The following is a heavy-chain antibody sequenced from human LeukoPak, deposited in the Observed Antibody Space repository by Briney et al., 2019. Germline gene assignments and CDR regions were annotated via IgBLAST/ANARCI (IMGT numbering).Heavy chain of an antibody. Sequence: PSETLSLTCTVYGGSISSDYWSWIRQPPGKGLDWIGYIYYSGGTNYNPSLKSRVTISVDTSKKQFSLKLSSVTAADTAVYYCARQFSYYDSARGAFDIWGQGTMVTVSS. D-gene: IGHD3-22*01. V-gene: IGHV4-59*08. CDR3: ARQFSYYDSARGAFDI. CDR1: GGSISSDY. CDR2: IYYSGGT. J-gene: IGHJ3*02.